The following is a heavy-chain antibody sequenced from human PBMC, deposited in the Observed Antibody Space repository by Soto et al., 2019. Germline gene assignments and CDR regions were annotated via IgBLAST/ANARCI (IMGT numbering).Heavy chain of an antibody. CDR1: GYTFTSYD. J-gene: IGHJ5*02. V-gene: IGHV1-8*01. CDR3: ARERTRGFDP. Sequence: QVHLVQSGAEVRKPGASVKVSCKASGYTFTSYDINWVRQATGQGLEWMGWMNPNSGNTAYAQKYQGRDTMTRNTSISTAHMELSSLRSEDTAVYYCARERTRGFDPWGQGTLVTVSS. CDR2: MNPNSGNT.